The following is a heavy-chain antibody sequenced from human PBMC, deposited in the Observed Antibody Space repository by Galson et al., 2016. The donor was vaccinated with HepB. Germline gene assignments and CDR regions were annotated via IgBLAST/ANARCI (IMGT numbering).Heavy chain of an antibody. CDR2: IRGSGTGT. CDR1: GFSISIYS. V-gene: IGHV3-23*01. J-gene: IGHJ3*02. D-gene: IGHD6-19*01. Sequence: SLRLSCAASGFSISIYSMNWVRQAPGKGLEWVSAIRGSGTGTYYTDSVKGRFTISRDNSKKTLYLQMNSLRAEDAAVYYCAKISPVGCNSGWGGSFDIWGRGTMVTVSS. CDR3: AKISPVGCNSGWGGSFDI.